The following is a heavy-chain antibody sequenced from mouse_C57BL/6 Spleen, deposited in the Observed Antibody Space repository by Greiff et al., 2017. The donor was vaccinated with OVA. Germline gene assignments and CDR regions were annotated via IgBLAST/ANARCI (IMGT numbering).Heavy chain of an antibody. D-gene: IGHD6-1*01. CDR2: IYWDDDK. CDR1: GFSLSTSGMG. CDR3: ARRAIYHKGYFDV. J-gene: IGHJ1*03. V-gene: IGHV8-12*01. Sequence: QVQLKESGPGILQSSQTLSLTCSFSGFSLSTSGMGVSWIRQPSGKGLEWLAHIYWDDDKRYNPSLKSRLTITKNTSRNQGFLKITSVNTADTATYYCARRAIYHKGYFDVWGTGTTVTVSS.